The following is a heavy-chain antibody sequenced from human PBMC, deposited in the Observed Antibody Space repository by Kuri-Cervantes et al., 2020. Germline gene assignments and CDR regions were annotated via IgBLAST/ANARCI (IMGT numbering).Heavy chain of an antibody. CDR3: AKDTYYDFWSGFHYYGMDV. Sequence: LSLTCAASGFTFSSYGMHWVRQAPGKGLEWVAVISYDGSNKYYADSVKGRFTISRDNSKNTLYLQMNSLRAEDTAVYYCAKDTYYDFWSGFHYYGMDVWGQGTTVTVSS. CDR1: GFTFSSYG. J-gene: IGHJ6*02. CDR2: ISYDGSNK. V-gene: IGHV3-30*18. D-gene: IGHD3-3*01.